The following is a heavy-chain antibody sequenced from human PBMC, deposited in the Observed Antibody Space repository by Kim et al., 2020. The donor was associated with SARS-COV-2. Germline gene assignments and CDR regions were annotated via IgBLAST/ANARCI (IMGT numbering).Heavy chain of an antibody. D-gene: IGHD4-17*01. CDR3: ATPERGTVKAFDI. Sequence: SVKVSCKASGGTFSSYAISWVRQAPGQGLEWMGGIIPIFGTANYAQKFQGRVTITADESTSTAYMELSSLRSEDTAVYYCATPERGTVKAFDIWGQGTMVTVSS. J-gene: IGHJ3*02. CDR1: GGTFSSYA. CDR2: IIPIFGTA. V-gene: IGHV1-69*13.